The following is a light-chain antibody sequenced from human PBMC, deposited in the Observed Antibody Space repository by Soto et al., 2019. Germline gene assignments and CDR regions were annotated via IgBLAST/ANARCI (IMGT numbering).Light chain of an antibody. CDR2: EGS. CDR1: SRDVGTYDL. V-gene: IGLV2-23*03. CDR3: CSYAGVSSFVV. J-gene: IGLJ2*01. Sequence: QSALTQPASVSGSPGQSITISCTGTSRDVGTYDLVSWYQKHPGKAPKLIIYEGSERPSGVSDRFSASKSGSTASLTISGLQAEDEAEYYCCSYAGVSSFVVFGGGTKLTVL.